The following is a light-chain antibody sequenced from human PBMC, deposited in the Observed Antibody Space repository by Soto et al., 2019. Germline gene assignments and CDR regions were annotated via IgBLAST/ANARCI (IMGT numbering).Light chain of an antibody. V-gene: IGKV3-15*01. CDR2: GAS. CDR3: QQYNNWPRT. CDR1: QSVSSD. J-gene: IGKJ1*01. Sequence: EIVMTQFPATLSVSPGERATLSCRASQSVSSDLAWYHQKPGQAPRLLIYGASTRATGIPARFSDSGSGTEFTLTINSLQSEDFAVYYCQQYNNWPRTFGQGTKVDIK.